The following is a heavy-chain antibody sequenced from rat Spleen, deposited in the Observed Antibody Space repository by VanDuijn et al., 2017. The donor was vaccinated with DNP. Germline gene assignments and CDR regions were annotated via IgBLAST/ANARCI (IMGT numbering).Heavy chain of an antibody. CDR2: IHSDGSST. J-gene: IGHJ4*01. CDR3: ASHPLDA. Sequence: EVQLVETGGGLVQPGRSMKLSCAASGFTFSSFPMAWVRQAPTKGLEWVATIHSDGSSTYYRNSVRGRFTFSRDNAKGSLYLQMNSLKSEDTATYYCASHPLDAWGQGTSVTVSS. V-gene: IGHV5-46*01. D-gene: IGHD3-1*01. CDR1: GFTFSSFP.